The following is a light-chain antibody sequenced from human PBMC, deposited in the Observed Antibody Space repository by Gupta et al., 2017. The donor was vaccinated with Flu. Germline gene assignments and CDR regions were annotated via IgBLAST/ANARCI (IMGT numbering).Light chain of an antibody. CDR1: DMGSKD. CDR3: QASESSSDHWV. Sequence: GKTARSTGGGNDMGSKDVHWYQQKPAQAPVLFVYEDSNRTSGIPARFSGSNSGTTATLTITRVEAGDEADYYCQASESSSDHWVFGGGTKLTVL. J-gene: IGLJ3*02. CDR2: EDS. V-gene: IGLV3-21*03.